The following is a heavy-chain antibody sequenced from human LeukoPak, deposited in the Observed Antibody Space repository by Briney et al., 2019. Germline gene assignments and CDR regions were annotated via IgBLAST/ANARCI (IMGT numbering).Heavy chain of an antibody. J-gene: IGHJ6*02. CDR3: ARDSLLWFGETKREYYYYGMDV. D-gene: IGHD3-10*01. Sequence: GGSLRLSCAASGFTVSSNYMSWVRQAPGKGLEWVSVIYSGGSTYYADSVKGRFTISRDNSKNTLYLQMNSLRAEDTAVYYCARDSLLWFGETKREYYYYGMDVWGQGTTVTVSS. CDR1: GFTVSSNY. V-gene: IGHV3-53*01. CDR2: IYSGGST.